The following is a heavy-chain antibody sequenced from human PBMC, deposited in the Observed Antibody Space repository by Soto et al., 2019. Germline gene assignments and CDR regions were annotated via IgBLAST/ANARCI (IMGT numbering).Heavy chain of an antibody. CDR2: IGVDGVTT. CDR1: GFTFSNFG. D-gene: IGHD6-19*01. V-gene: IGHV3-23*01. Sequence: EVQLLESGGDLVQPGGSLRLSCVASGFTFSNFGMSWVRQAPGQGLQWVSIIGVDGVTTYYADSVRGRFTISRDNSKNTLSLQMNSLRAEDTAIYYCVTDRTMAAPNDYFDYWGQGTLVTVSS. CDR3: VTDRTMAAPNDYFDY. J-gene: IGHJ4*02.